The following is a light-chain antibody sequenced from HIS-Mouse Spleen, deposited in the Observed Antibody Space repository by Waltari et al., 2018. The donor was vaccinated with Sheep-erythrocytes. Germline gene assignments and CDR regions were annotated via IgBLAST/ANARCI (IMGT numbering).Light chain of an antibody. CDR3: QQRYSTPQFT. V-gene: IGKV1-39*01. Sequence: DIQMTQSPSSLSASVGDRVTITCRASQSISSYLNWYQQKPGKAPKLLIYAASSLQRGVASGFRGSGSVTDVTLTISSLQPEDFSTYYCQQRYSTPQFTFGPGTKVEIK. J-gene: IGKJ3*01. CDR1: QSISSY. CDR2: AAS.